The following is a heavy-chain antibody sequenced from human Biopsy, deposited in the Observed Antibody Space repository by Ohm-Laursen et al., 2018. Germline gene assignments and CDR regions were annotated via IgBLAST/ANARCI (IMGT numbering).Heavy chain of an antibody. CDR1: RDYISNYY. V-gene: IGHV4-59*01. CDR3: ARDSRGGHLNTTLITGKNLDS. CDR2: IYYTGST. J-gene: IGHJ4*02. Sequence: SDTLSLTCTVSRDYISNYYWTWIRQSPGQGLEWIGYIYYTGSTNYNPSVKSRVTISVDTSKNQFSLKLNSVTAADTAVYFCARDSRGGHLNTTLITGKNLDSWGQGILVTVSS. D-gene: IGHD3-16*01.